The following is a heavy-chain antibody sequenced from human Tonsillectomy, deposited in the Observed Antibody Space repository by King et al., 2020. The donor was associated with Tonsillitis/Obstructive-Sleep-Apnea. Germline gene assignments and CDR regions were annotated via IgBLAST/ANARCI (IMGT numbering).Heavy chain of an antibody. CDR2: ISSSSSFI. J-gene: IGHJ2*01. CDR1: GFTFSSYS. V-gene: IGHV3-21*01. CDR3: ARRTWDYGPPWYFDL. Sequence: VQLVVSGGGLVKPGESLRLSCAASGFTFSSYSMNWVRQAPGKGLEWVSSISSSSSFIYYADSVKGRFTISRDNAKNSLYLQMNSLRAEDTAVYYCARRTWDYGPPWYFDLWGRGTLATVSS. D-gene: IGHD4-17*01.